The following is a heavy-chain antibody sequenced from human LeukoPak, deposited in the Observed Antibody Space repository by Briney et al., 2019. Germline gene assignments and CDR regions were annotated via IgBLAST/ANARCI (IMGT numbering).Heavy chain of an antibody. Sequence: PGGSLRLSCAASGFTFSSYGMHWVRQAPGKGLEWVAVISYDGSNKYYADSVKGRFTISRDNSKNTLYLQINSLRAEDTAVYYCAKGANRAQYYLDCWGQGTLVTVSS. CDR3: AKGANRAQYYLDC. V-gene: IGHV3-30*18. CDR2: ISYDGSNK. D-gene: IGHD3-10*01. CDR1: GFTFSSYG. J-gene: IGHJ4*02.